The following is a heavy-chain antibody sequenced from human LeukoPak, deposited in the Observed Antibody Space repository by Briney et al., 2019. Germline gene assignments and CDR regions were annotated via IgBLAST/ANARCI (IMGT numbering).Heavy chain of an antibody. CDR2: IWGDGRNK. CDR1: GFTFDDFA. CDR3: AKAGYVILTGYYSYYYYAMDA. Sequence: GGSLRLSCAASGFTFDDFATHWVRQAPGKGLEWVSLIWGDGRNKYYADSVKGRFTISRDNSKNSLYLQVNSLRAEDTALYYCAKAGYVILTGYYSYYYYAMDAWGEGAAVTVSS. J-gene: IGHJ6*04. V-gene: IGHV3-43*02. D-gene: IGHD3-9*01.